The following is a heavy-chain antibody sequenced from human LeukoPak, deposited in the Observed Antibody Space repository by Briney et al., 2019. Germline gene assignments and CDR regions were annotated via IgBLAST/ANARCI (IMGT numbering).Heavy chain of an antibody. CDR2: ISPTGSTT. CDR3: ARSQSGVFDV. J-gene: IGHJ3*01. V-gene: IGHV3-74*01. D-gene: IGHD2-8*01. Sequence: GGSLRLSCTASGFSFSGHWMHWARQLPGKGLVWVSRISPTGSTTSYADSVKGRFTISRDNAENTLYLQMNSLRAEDTALYYCARSQSGVFDVWGQGTMVTVSS. CDR1: GFSFSGHW.